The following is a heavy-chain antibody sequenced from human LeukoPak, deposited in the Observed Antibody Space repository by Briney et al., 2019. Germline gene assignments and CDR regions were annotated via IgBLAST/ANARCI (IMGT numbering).Heavy chain of an antibody. J-gene: IGHJ4*02. V-gene: IGHV3-23*01. CDR3: AKDGYYDFWSGYFDY. D-gene: IGHD3-3*01. CDR1: GFTFSSYA. CDR2: ISGSGGST. Sequence: GGSLGLSCAASGFTFSSYAMSWVRQAPGKGLEWVSAISGSGGSTYYADSVKGRFTISRDNSKNTLYLQMNSLRAEDTAVYYCAKDGYYDFWSGYFDYWGQGTLVTVSS.